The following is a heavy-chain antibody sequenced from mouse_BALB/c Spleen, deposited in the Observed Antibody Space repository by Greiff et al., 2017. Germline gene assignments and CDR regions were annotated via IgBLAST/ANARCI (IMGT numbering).Heavy chain of an antibody. CDR2: ISDGGSYT. J-gene: IGHJ2*01. CDR1: GFTFSDYY. Sequence: EVKVEESGGGLVKPGGSLKLSCAASGFTFSDYYMYWVRQTPEKRLEWVATISDGGSYTYYPDSVKGRFTISRDNAKNNLYLQMSSLKSEDTAMYYCARHPGDYWGQGTTLTVSS. V-gene: IGHV5-4*02. CDR3: ARHPGDY.